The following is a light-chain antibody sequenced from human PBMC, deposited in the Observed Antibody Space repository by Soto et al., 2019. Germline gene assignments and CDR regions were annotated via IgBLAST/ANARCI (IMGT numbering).Light chain of an antibody. Sequence: EIVMTQSPATLSVSPGERATLSCRASQSVNIYLAWYQQKPGQAPRLLIFGASSRATGIPARFSGSGSGTEFNLTISSLQSKDFAVYFYQQYDDWLRLTFGGGTKVEIK. V-gene: IGKV3D-15*01. CDR2: GAS. J-gene: IGKJ4*01. CDR3: QQYDDWLRLT. CDR1: QSVNIY.